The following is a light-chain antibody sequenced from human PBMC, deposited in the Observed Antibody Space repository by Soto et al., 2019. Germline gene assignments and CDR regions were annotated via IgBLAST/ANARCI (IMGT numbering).Light chain of an antibody. J-gene: IGKJ4*01. Sequence: EILMTQSPATQSVTLVERATLXXRASQSVSSNLAWYQQKPGQAPGXLIYGASTRATGIPARFSGSGSGTEFTLTISSLQSEDFAVYYCQQYNSWVTFGGGTKVDIK. CDR3: QQYNSWVT. CDR2: GAS. CDR1: QSVSSN. V-gene: IGKV3-15*01.